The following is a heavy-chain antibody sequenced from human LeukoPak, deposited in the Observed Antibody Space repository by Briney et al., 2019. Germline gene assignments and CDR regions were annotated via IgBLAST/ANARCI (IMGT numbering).Heavy chain of an antibody. CDR3: ARGVGSSWFDP. J-gene: IGHJ5*02. CDR2: IKSLTGET. CDR1: GYTFSDYN. V-gene: IGHV1-2*02. D-gene: IGHD1-26*01. Sequence: GASVKVSCKASGYTFSDYNIHWIRQAPGQGLEWMGWIKSLTGETKSAQKFQGRVTMTTDTSTSTAYMELSSLRSDGTAIYYCARGVGSSWFDPWGQGTLVTVSS.